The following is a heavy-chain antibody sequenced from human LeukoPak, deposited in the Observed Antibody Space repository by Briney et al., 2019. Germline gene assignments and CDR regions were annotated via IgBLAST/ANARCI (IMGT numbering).Heavy chain of an antibody. J-gene: IGHJ4*02. D-gene: IGHD3-3*01. CDR1: GYTFTSYY. CDR3: ARDPPYDFWSGYYSGLDY. Sequence: VASVKVSCKASGYTFTSYYMHWVRQAPGQGLEWMGIINPSGGSTSYVQKFQGRVTMTRDMSTSTVYMELSSLRSEDTAVYYCARDPPYDFWSGYYSGLDYWGQGTLVTVSS. CDR2: INPSGGST. V-gene: IGHV1-46*01.